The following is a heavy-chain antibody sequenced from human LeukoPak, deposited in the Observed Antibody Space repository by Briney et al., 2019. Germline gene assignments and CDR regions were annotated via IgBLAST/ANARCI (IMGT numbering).Heavy chain of an antibody. CDR3: ARTDCSGSSCYKIYYFDY. CDR2: ISSSGITI. CDR1: GFIFSDYY. V-gene: IGHV3-11*01. J-gene: IGHJ4*02. Sequence: GGSLRLSCAASGFIFSDYYMSWIRQAPGKGLEWVSYISSSGITIYYADSVKGRFTISRDNAKNSLYLQMNSLRAEDTAVYYCARTDCSGSSCYKIYYFDYWGQGTLVTVSS. D-gene: IGHD2-15*01.